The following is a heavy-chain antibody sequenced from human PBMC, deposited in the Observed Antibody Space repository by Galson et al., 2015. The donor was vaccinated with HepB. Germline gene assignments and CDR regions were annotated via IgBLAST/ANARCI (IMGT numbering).Heavy chain of an antibody. V-gene: IGHV3-73*01. Sequence: SLRLSCAASAFTFSGSAIHWVRQASGKGLEWVGRIRSKVYSYATAYGASVKGRFTISRDDSKNTAYLQMNSLKTEDTAVYYCTRRDDYGAGVDYWGQGTLVTVSS. J-gene: IGHJ4*02. CDR3: TRRDDYGAGVDY. CDR1: AFTFSGSA. CDR2: IRSKVYSYAT. D-gene: IGHD4-17*01.